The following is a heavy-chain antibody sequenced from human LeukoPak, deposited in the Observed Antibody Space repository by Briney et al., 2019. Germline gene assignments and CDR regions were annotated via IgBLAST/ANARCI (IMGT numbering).Heavy chain of an antibody. D-gene: IGHD3-16*01. CDR3: ARDRGGTFDI. V-gene: IGHV1-69*13. CDR1: GYTFTSFG. J-gene: IGHJ3*02. CDR2: IIPIFGTA. Sequence: SVKVSCKASGYTFTSFGFNWVRQAPGQGLEWMGGIIPIFGTANYAQKFQGRVTITADESTSTAYMELSSLRSEDTAVYYCARDRGGTFDIWGQGTMVTVSS.